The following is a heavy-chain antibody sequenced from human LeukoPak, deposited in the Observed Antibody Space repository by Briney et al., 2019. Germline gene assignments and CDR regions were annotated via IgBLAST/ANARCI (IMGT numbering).Heavy chain of an antibody. V-gene: IGHV3-21*01. J-gene: IGHJ4*02. CDR1: GFTFSSYS. CDR2: ISSSSSYI. D-gene: IGHD2-8*01. Sequence: GGSLRLSCAASGFTFSSYSMNWVRQAPGKGLEWVSSISSSSSYIYYADSVKGRFTISRDNAKNSLYLQMNSLRAEDTAVYYCARDLIVLMVYAIRGGGFDYWGQGTLVTASS. CDR3: ARDLIVLMVYAIRGGGFDY.